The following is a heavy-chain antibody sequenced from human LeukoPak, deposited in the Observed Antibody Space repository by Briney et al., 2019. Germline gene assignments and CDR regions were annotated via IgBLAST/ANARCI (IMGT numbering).Heavy chain of an antibody. CDR1: GGSFSGYY. CDR3: AREEIRSWFDP. D-gene: IGHD5-24*01. J-gene: IGHJ5*02. Sequence: PSETLSLTCAVYGGSFSGYYWSWIRQPPGKGLEWIGEINHSGSTNYNPSLKSRVTISVDKSKNQFSLKLSSVTAADSAVYYCAREEIRSWFDPWGQGTLVTVSA. CDR2: INHSGST. V-gene: IGHV4-34*01.